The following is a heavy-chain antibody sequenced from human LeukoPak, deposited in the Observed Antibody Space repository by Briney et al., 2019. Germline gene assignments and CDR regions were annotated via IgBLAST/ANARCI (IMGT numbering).Heavy chain of an antibody. CDR3: ARQSGSYYVFDY. CDR1: GGSISSYY. CDR2: IYYSGST. D-gene: IGHD1-26*01. V-gene: IGHV4-59*08. Sequence: SESLSLTCTVSGGSISSYYWSWIRQPPGQGLEWIGYIYYSGSTNYNPSLKSRVTISVDTSKNQFSLKLSSVTAADTAVCYCARQSGSYYVFDYWGQGTLVTVSS. J-gene: IGHJ4*02.